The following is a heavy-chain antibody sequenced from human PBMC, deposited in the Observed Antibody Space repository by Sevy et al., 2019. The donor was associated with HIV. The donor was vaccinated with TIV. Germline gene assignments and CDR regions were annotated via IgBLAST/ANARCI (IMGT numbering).Heavy chain of an antibody. D-gene: IGHD3-22*01. CDR3: ARETIHYYDTSGHCDY. J-gene: IGHJ4*02. CDR1: GFIFSSYS. V-gene: IGHV3-21*01. Sequence: GGSLRLSCAASGFIFSSYSMNWVRQAPGKGLEWVSSISSTSNYKYYADSVKGRFTISRDNAKNSLYLQVNSLRAEDTAVYYCARETIHYYDTSGHCDYWGQGTLVTVSS. CDR2: ISSTSNYK.